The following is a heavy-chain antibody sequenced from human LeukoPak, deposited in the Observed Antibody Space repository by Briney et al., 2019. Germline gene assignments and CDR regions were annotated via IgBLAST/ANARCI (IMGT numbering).Heavy chain of an antibody. J-gene: IGHJ4*02. CDR2: ISDSGSTI. CDR3: AREMEGDYGSGTFFDL. D-gene: IGHD3-10*01. CDR1: EFVFSDYY. V-gene: IGHV3-11*01. Sequence: GGSLRLSCAASEFVFSDYYTSWIRQAPGKGLEWVSYISDSGSTIYYADSVKGRFTISRDNVKNSLYLQMNGLRAEDTAVYYCAREMEGDYGSGTFFDLWGQGNMVTVSS.